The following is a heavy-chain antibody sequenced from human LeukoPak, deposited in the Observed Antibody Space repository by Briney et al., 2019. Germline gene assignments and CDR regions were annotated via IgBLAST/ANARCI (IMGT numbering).Heavy chain of an antibody. CDR1: GGSISSYY. CDR3: ARDSSAHFDY. V-gene: IGHV4-59*01. CDR2: FYYSGST. Sequence: SETLSLTCTVSGGSISSYYWSGIRQPPGKGLEWLGYFYYSGSTDYNPSLKSRVTISVDTSKNQFSLNLSSVTAADTAVYYCARDSSAHFDYWGQGTLVTVSS. J-gene: IGHJ4*02.